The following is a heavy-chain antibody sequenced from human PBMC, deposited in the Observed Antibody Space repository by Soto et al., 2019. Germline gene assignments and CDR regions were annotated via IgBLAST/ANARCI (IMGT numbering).Heavy chain of an antibody. CDR1: GFTFSTYT. Sequence: PGGSLRLSCAASGFTFSTYTMNWVRQPPGKGLEWVSYISTSSSTIYYTDSVKGRFTISRDNARNSLFLQMNSLRAEDTAVYYCASVRTIAAGVNYFEYWGQGTLVTVSS. J-gene: IGHJ4*02. D-gene: IGHD6-13*01. CDR3: ASVRTIAAGVNYFEY. CDR2: ISTSSSTI. V-gene: IGHV3-48*01.